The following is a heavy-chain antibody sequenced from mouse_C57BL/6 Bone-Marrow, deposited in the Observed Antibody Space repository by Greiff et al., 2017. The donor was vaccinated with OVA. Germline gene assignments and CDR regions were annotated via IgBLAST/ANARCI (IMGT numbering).Heavy chain of an antibody. V-gene: IGHV1-80*01. Sequence: VQLQQSRADLVKPEDSVKISCKASGYAFSNYWTNWVKQRPGKGLEWIGQIYPGDGDTNYNGKFKGKATLTADKSSRPAYMHLSSLTSEESAVYFCARGTAKTTGYWGEGTTLTVSS. CDR1: GYAFSNYW. CDR2: IYPGDGDT. D-gene: IGHD3-2*02. CDR3: ARGTAKTTGY. J-gene: IGHJ2*01.